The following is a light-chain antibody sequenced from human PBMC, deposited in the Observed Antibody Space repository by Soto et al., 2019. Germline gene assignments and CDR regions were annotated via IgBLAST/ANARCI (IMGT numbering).Light chain of an antibody. CDR1: QSISNW. V-gene: IGKV1-5*03. CDR2: KAS. CDR3: QQYNTYWT. J-gene: IGKJ1*01. Sequence: DIQMTQSPSTLSASVGDRVTITCRASQSISNWLAWHQQKPGKAPKLLIYKASILESGVPSRFNGSGSGTEFTLTISSLQPADFASYYCQQYNTYWTFGQGTKVEIK.